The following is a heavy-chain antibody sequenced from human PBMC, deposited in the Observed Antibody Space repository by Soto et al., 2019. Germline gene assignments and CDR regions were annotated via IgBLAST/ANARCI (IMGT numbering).Heavy chain of an antibody. J-gene: IGHJ3*02. V-gene: IGHV3-23*01. CDR2: ISGSGGST. Sequence: PVGCLRLSCEASGFTFSGSAMHWVRQASGTGLDWVSAISGSGGSTYSADSVKGRFTISRDNSKNTLYLQMSSLRAEDTAVYYCAKAWEYVDTAISGHAFDSWGKGTRVTVS. CDR3: AKAWEYVDTAISGHAFDS. D-gene: IGHD5-18*01. CDR1: GFTFSGSA.